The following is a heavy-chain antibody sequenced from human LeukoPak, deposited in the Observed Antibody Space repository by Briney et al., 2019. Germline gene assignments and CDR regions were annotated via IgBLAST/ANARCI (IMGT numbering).Heavy chain of an antibody. CDR1: GDSISSGNY. J-gene: IGHJ6*03. CDR3: ARNRQYYKYMDV. V-gene: IGHV4-38-2*02. D-gene: IGHD2/OR15-2a*01. Sequence: SETLSLTCTVSGDSISSGNYWGWIRQPPGKGLEWIGSIFHTGSTYFNLSLKSRVTISVDTSKNQFSLKLSSVTAADTAVYYCARNRQYYKYMDVWGKGTTVTVSS. CDR2: IFHTGST.